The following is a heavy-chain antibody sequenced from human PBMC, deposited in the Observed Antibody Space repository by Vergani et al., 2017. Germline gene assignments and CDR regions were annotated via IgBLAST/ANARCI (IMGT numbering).Heavy chain of an antibody. CDR2: IYYSGST. V-gene: IGHV4-39*01. Sequence: QVQLQESGPGLVKPSETLSLTCTVSGGSISSSSYYWGWIRQPPGKGLEWIGSIYYSGSTYYNPSLKSRVTISVDTSKNQFSLKLSSVTAADTAVYYCARSGPGTGEAHYYYYGMDVWGQGTTVTVSS. D-gene: IGHD7-27*01. CDR3: ARSGPGTGEAHYYYYGMDV. J-gene: IGHJ6*02. CDR1: GGSISSSSYY.